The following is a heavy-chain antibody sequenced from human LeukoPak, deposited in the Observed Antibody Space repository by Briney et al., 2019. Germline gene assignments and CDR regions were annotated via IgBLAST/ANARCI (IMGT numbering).Heavy chain of an antibody. CDR1: GFTFSSYG. J-gene: IGHJ4*02. CDR3: ANGHTWELRDLDY. Sequence: GVLRLSCAASGFTFSSYGMSWVRQAPGKGLEWVSAISGSGGSTYYADSVKGRFTISRDNSKNTLYLQMNSLRAEDTAVYYCANGHTWELRDLDYWGQGTLVTVSS. D-gene: IGHD1-26*01. CDR2: ISGSGGST. V-gene: IGHV3-23*01.